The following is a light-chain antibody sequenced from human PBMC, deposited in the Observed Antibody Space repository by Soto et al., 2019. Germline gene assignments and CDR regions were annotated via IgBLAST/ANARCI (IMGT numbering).Light chain of an antibody. Sequence: SLLTQPRSVSVSPGQAVTISCTLTSSDFGGYNYVSWYQQYPVKAPKLMIYDVTKRPSGVPDRFSGSKSGNTASLSISGLQAEDEADYYCCSYAGTYIGYVFGSGTKVTV. V-gene: IGLV2-11*01. CDR2: DVT. CDR1: SSDFGGYNY. J-gene: IGLJ1*01. CDR3: CSYAGTYIGYV.